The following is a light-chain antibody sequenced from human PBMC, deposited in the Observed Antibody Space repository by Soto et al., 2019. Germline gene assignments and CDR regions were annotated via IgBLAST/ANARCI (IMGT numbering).Light chain of an antibody. CDR3: QHYGSLPYT. J-gene: IGKJ2*01. CDR1: QSVSSTY. V-gene: IGKV3-20*01. CDR2: GAS. Sequence: EIVFKQSPGTLPLSPGERATLSCRASQSVSSTYLAWYQQKPGQAPSLLIYGASSMPTDIPYRFSGSGSGTDFTLTINRLEPEDFAVYYCQHYGSLPYTFGQGTKVDIK.